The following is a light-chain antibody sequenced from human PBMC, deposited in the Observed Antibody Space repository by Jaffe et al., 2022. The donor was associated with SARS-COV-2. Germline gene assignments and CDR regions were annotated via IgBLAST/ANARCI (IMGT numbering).Light chain of an antibody. CDR2: DVS. J-gene: IGLJ3*02. CDR3: SSYTTTSTRV. Sequence: QSALTQPASVSGSPGQSITISCTGTSSDVGNYNFVSWYQQHPGKAPKVIIHDVSNRPSGVSNRFSGSKSGNTASLTISGLQAEDEADYYCSSYTTTSTRVFGGGTKLTVL. CDR1: SSDVGNYNF. V-gene: IGLV2-14*01.